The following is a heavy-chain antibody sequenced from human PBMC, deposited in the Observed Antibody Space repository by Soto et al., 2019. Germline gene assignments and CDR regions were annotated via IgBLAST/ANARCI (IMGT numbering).Heavy chain of an antibody. V-gene: IGHV3-23*01. D-gene: IGHD6-19*01. CDR3: AKDLLQWLGASGPFDY. CDR2: ISPTGGST. Sequence: EVQLLESGGGLVHPGGSLRLSCATSGFSFSSYAMTWLRQAPGKGLEWVSTISPTGGSTYYADSVTGRFTISRDDSKNTLYLHMNSLRAEDTATYYCAKDLLQWLGASGPFDYWGQGTLVTASS. CDR1: GFSFSSYA. J-gene: IGHJ4*02.